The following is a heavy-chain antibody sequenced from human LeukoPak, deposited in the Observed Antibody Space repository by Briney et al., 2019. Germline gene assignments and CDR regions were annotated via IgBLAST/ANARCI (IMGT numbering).Heavy chain of an antibody. Sequence: GGSLRLSCAASEFTFSSYVMYWVRQAPGKGLEWVAAINYNGVITDYADSVGGRFTISRDNSKNTLYLQMNSLRGEDTAVYYCAKLGVRLTSTGQDYWGQGTLVTVSP. CDR2: INYNGVIT. CDR1: EFTFSSYV. V-gene: IGHV3-23*01. D-gene: IGHD3-9*01. CDR3: AKLGVRLTSTGQDY. J-gene: IGHJ4*02.